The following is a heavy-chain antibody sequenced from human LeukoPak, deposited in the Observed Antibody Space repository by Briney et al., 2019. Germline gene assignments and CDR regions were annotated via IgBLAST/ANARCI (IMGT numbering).Heavy chain of an antibody. V-gene: IGHV1-2*02. J-gene: IGHJ3*02. CDR1: GYTFTGCY. D-gene: IGHD1-26*01. Sequence: GASVKVSCKASGYTFTGCYMHWVRQAPGQGLEWMGWINPNSGGTNYAQKFQGRVTMTRDTSISTAYMELSRLRSDDTAVYYCARGYSGSQGAFDIWGQGTMVTVSS. CDR3: ARGYSGSQGAFDI. CDR2: INPNSGGT.